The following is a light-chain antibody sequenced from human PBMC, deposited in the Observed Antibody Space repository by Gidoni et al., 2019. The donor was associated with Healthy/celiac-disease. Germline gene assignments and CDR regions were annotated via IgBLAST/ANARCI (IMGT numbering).Light chain of an antibody. CDR2: GAS. V-gene: IGKV3-15*01. CDR1: QSVSSN. CDR3: QQYNNWPPWT. J-gene: IGKJ1*01. Sequence: EIVMTQSPATLSVSPGERATLSCRASQSVSSNLAWYQQKPGQAPRLLIYGASTRATGIPARFSGSESGTEFTLTISSLQSEDFAVYYCQQYNNWPPWTFXQXTKVEIK.